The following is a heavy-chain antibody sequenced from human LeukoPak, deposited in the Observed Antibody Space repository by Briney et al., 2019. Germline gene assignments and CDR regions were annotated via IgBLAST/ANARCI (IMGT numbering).Heavy chain of an antibody. D-gene: IGHD2-15*01. J-gene: IGHJ4*02. V-gene: IGHV3-23*01. Sequence: GSLRLSCAASGFTFSTYAMSWVRQIPGKGLEWVSAISGSDDGTYYADSVKGRFTISRDNSRNTLYLQMNTLRAEDTAVYFCAKSPVSSCRGSFCYPFDYWGQGNLVTVSS. CDR3: AKSPVSSCRGSFCYPFDY. CDR1: GFTFSTYA. CDR2: ISGSDDGT.